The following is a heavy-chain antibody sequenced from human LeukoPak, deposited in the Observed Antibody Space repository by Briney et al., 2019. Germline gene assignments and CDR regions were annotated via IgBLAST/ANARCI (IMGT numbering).Heavy chain of an antibody. D-gene: IGHD6-6*01. J-gene: IGHJ5*02. CDR2: INPSAGTT. CDR1: GYTFTSYY. V-gene: IGHV1-46*01. Sequence: GASVKVSCKASGYTFTSYYMHWVRQAPGQGLEWMGIINPSAGTTTYAQKFQGRVTMTSDMSTSTAYMELSSLRSEDTAVYYCARDGDHSSSSLSWFDPWGQGTLVTVSS. CDR3: ARDGDHSSSSLSWFDP.